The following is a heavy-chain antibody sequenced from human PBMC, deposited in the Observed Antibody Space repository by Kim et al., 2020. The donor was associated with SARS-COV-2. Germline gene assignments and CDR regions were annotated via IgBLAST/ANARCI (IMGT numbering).Heavy chain of an antibody. CDR2: IREDASAS. V-gene: IGHV3-7*01. CDR3: ATGSLDC. Sequence: GGSLRLSCAASGITFTSHWMTWVRQAPGKGLEWVASIREDASASYYVDSVKGRFTISRDNAKNSEYLQMNSLRVEDTAVYYCATGSLDCGGQGALVTVSS. CDR1: GITFTSHW. J-gene: IGHJ4*02.